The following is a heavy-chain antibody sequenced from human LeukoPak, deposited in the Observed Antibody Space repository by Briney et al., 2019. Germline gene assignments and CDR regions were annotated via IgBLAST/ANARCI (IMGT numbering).Heavy chain of an antibody. CDR2: TSRDGIVK. J-gene: IGHJ5*02. V-gene: IGHV3-30*18. Sequence: GGSLRLSCVTSGFTFSTSGMHWVRQAQGKGLEGVAVTSRDGIVKYYADSVTGRFTISRDNSKNTVYLQMNSLRPEDTAVYYCAKGDGLSNWFDPWGQGTLVTVTS. CDR1: GFTFSTSG. CDR3: AKGDGLSNWFDP. D-gene: IGHD3-16*01.